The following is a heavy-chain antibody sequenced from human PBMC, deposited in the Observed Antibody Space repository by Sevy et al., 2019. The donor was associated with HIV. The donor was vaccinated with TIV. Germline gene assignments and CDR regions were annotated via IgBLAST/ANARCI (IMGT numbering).Heavy chain of an antibody. J-gene: IGHJ4*02. CDR3: ARGLVNGGFDY. V-gene: IGHV3-74*01. CDR1: GFSFSTYW. Sequence: GGSLRLSCAASGFSFSTYWMHWVRQAPGRGLGGVSRINSDGSITTYADSVKGRFTTSRDNAKNTLYLQMNRLRAEDTAVYYCARGLVNGGFDYWGQGTLVTVSS. CDR2: INSDGSIT. D-gene: IGHD1-1*01.